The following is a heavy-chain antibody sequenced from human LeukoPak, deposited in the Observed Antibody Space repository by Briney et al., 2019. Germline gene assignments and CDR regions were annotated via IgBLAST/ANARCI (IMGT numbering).Heavy chain of an antibody. CDR3: ARLQRITMAGPDYWYFDL. J-gene: IGHJ2*01. V-gene: IGHV4-59*01. CDR1: GDSINN. CDR2: IYYSGTT. Sequence: PSETLSLTCTVSGDSINNWSWIRQPPEKELEWLGYIYYSGTTSYNPSLKGRVTISVVTSKTQFSLKMNSVTAADTAVYYCARLQRITMAGPDYWYFDLWGRGTLVTVSS. D-gene: IGHD3-10*01.